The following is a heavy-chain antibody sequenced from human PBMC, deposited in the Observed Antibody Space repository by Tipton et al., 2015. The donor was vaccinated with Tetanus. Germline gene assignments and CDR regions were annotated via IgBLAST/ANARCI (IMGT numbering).Heavy chain of an antibody. J-gene: IGHJ6*02. V-gene: IGHV1-2*02. CDR2: IDPNSGGT. CDR1: GYTFTGYY. D-gene: IGHD3-22*01. CDR3: ARDRGDYIYYGMDV. Sequence: QLVQSGAEMKKPGASVEVSCKASGYTFTGYYIYWVRQAPGQGLEWMGWIDPNSGGTVYAQKFQGRVTMTRDTSISTAYMELRSLRSDDTAVYYCARDRGDYIYYGMDVWGPGTTVTVS.